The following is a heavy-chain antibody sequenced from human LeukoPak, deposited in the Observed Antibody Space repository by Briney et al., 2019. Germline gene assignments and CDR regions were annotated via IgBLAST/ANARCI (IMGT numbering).Heavy chain of an antibody. D-gene: IGHD3-22*01. CDR1: GFTFSSYA. CDR2: ISGSGGST. Sequence: PGGSLRLSCAASGFTFSSYAMSWVRQAPGKGLEWVSAISGSGGSTYYADSVKGRFTISRDNSKNTLYLQVNSLRAEDTAVYYCARVYDSSGYYYGDAFDIWGQGTMVTVSS. V-gene: IGHV3-23*01. J-gene: IGHJ3*02. CDR3: ARVYDSSGYYYGDAFDI.